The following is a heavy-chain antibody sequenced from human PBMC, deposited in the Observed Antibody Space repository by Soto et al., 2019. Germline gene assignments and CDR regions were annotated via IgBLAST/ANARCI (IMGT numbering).Heavy chain of an antibody. CDR3: ARRGTYCSSTSCQNWFDP. CDR2: IYYSGST. D-gene: IGHD2-2*01. CDR1: GGSISSSSYY. Sequence: NPSETLSLTCTVSGGSISSSSYYWGWIRQPPGKGLEWIGSIYYSGSTYYNPSLKSRVTISVDTSKNQFSLKLSSVTAADTAVYYCARRGTYCSSTSCQNWFDPWGQGTLVTVSS. J-gene: IGHJ5*02. V-gene: IGHV4-39*01.